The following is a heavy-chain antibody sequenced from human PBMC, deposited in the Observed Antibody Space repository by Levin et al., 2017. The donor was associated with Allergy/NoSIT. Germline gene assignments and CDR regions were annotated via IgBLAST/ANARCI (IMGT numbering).Heavy chain of an antibody. CDR1: GFTFSSYG. V-gene: IGHV3-33*01. CDR2: IWYDGSNK. CDR3: AREASPGGGFDY. J-gene: IGHJ4*02. D-gene: IGHD3-16*01. Sequence: GGSLRLSCAASGFTFSSYGMHWVRQAPGKGLEWVAVIWYDGSNKYYADSVKGRFTISRDNSKNTLYLQMNSLRAEDTAVYYCAREASPGGGFDYWGQGTLVTVSS.